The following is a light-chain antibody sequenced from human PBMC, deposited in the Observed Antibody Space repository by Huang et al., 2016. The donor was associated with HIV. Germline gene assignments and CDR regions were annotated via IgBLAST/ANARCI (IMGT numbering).Light chain of an antibody. CDR1: QSLLHTNAYNY. CDR3: MEALKTPYT. V-gene: IGKV2-28*01. J-gene: IGKJ2*01. Sequence: DIVMIQSPLSLPVTPGEPASISCRSSQSLLHTNAYNYLDWYLQKPGQSPQRLIYLGSSRASGVPDRFSGGGSGTRFSLNISRVEAEDAGIYYCMEALKTPYTFGQGTKLEIK. CDR2: LGS.